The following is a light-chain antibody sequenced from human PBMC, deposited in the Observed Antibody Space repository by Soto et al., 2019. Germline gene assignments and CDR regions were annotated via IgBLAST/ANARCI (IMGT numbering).Light chain of an antibody. V-gene: IGKV1-27*01. CDR2: AAS. Sequence: DIQMTQSPSSLSAFVGDTVTITCRASQDISNFLAWYQQKPGKVPKLLIYAASTLQSGVPSRFSGSGSGTDFTLTISSLQAEDVATSYCQQCKMAPFTCGGGTKVEMK. CDR3: QQCKMAPFT. J-gene: IGKJ4*01. CDR1: QDISNF.